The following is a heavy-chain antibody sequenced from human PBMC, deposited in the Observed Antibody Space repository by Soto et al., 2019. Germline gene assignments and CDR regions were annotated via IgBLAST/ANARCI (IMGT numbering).Heavy chain of an antibody. D-gene: IGHD3-22*01. CDR1: GFTFSNAW. J-gene: IGHJ4*02. V-gene: IGHV3-15*07. CDR2: IKSKTDGGTT. Sequence: GGSLRLSCAASGFTFSNAWMNWVRQAPGKGLEWVGRIKSKTDGGTTDYAAPVKGRFTISRDDSKNTLYLQMNSLKTEDTAVYYCTTADYYDNSGSFDYWGQGTLVTVSS. CDR3: TTADYYDNSGSFDY.